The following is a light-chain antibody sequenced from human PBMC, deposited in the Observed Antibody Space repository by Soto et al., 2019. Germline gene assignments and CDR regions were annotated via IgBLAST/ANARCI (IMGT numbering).Light chain of an antibody. CDR3: QQCDGRPLT. J-gene: IGKJ4*01. Sequence: DIVMTQSPDSLAVSLGERATINCKSSQTIVSSSNNKTYLIWYQQNPGQPPKLLISWASTRESGVPDRFSGNGSGTDFTLTISSLQAEDVAGYYFQQCDGRPLTFGGGTKVEIK. V-gene: IGKV4-1*01. CDR1: QTIVSSSNNKTY. CDR2: WAS.